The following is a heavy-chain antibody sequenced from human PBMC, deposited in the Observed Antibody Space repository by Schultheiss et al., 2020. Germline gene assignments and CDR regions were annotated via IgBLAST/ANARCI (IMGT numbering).Heavy chain of an antibody. D-gene: IGHD6-13*01. J-gene: IGHJ6*02. V-gene: IGHV3-30-3*01. CDR3: ARVGRIAAAGTDYYYGMDV. CDR1: GFTFSSYA. Sequence: GGSLRLSCAASGFTFSSYAMHWVRQAPGKGLEWVAVISYDGSNKYYADSVKGRFTISRDNSKNTLYLQMNSLRAEDTAVYYCARVGRIAAAGTDYYYGMDVWGQGTTVTVSS. CDR2: ISYDGSNK.